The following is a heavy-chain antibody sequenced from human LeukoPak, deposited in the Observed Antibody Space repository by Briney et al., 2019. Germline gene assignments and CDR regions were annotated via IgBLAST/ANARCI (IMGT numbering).Heavy chain of an antibody. V-gene: IGHV4-34*01. D-gene: IGHD2-21*02. J-gene: IGHJ4*02. CDR1: IESFSGYY. CDR2: INHSGST. Sequence: SETLSLTCAVYIESFSGYYWTWIRQPPGKGLEWIGEINHSGSTNYNPSLKSRVTISADTSKNQFSLKLSSVTAADAAVYYCARVRGDLSIDYWGQGNLVTVSS. CDR3: ARVRGDLSIDY.